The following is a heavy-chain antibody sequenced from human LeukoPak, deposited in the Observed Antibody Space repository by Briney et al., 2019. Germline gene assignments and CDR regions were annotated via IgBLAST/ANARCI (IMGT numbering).Heavy chain of an antibody. CDR1: GYTFTGYY. Sequence: PSVKVSCKASGYTFTGYYMHWVRQAPGQGLEWMGWINPNSGGTNYAQKFQGRVTMTRDTSISTAYMELSRLRSDDTAVYYCARSVNRTPATALGYWGQGTLVTVSS. V-gene: IGHV1-2*02. CDR2: INPNSGGT. D-gene: IGHD1-14*01. CDR3: ARSVNRTPATALGY. J-gene: IGHJ4*02.